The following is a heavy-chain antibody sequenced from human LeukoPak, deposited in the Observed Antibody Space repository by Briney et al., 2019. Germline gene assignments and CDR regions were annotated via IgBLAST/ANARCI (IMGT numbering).Heavy chain of an antibody. CDR1: GFTFSNSW. V-gene: IGHV3-7*03. J-gene: IGHJ1*01. D-gene: IGHD6-13*01. Sequence: GGSLRLSCAGSGFTFSNSWMGWVRQAPGKGLEWVANVQHIGGETYYVDSVKGRFTISRDNAKNSLYLQMNSLRAEDTAVYYCARWNAAAGQKGTQHWGQGTLVTVSS. CDR2: VQHIGGET. CDR3: ARWNAAAGQKGTQH.